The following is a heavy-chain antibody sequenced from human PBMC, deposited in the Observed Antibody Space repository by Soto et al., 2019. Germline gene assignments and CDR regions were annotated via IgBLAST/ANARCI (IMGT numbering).Heavy chain of an antibody. CDR1: GYTFTGYY. D-gene: IGHD1-26*01. V-gene: IGHV1-2*04. CDR3: ARDLGIVGATTGFDY. J-gene: IGHJ4*02. Sequence: QVQLVQSGAEVKKPGASVKVSCKASGYTFTGYYMHWVRQAPGQGLEWMGWINPNSGGTNYAQKFQGWVTMTRDTSISTAYMELSRLRSDDTAVYYCARDLGIVGATTGFDYWGQGTLVTVSS. CDR2: INPNSGGT.